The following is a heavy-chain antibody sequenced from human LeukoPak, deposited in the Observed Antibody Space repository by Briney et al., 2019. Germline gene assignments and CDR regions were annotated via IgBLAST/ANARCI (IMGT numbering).Heavy chain of an antibody. D-gene: IGHD3-22*01. V-gene: IGHV4-39*07. J-gene: IGHJ4*02. CDR1: GGSISSSSYY. Sequence: SETLSLTCTVSGGSISSSSYYWGWIRQPPGKGLEWIGSIYYSGSTYYNPSLKSRVTISVDTSKNQFSLKLSSVTAADTAVYYCARDEEGGSSSGYDYWGQGTLVTVSS. CDR2: IYYSGST. CDR3: ARDEEGGSSSGYDY.